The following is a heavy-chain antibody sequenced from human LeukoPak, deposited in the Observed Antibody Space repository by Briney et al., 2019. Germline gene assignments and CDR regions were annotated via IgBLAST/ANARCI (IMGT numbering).Heavy chain of an antibody. CDR1: GYTFFSYD. J-gene: IGHJ5*02. CDR3: ARNIPFVRKTVRTNWFDP. V-gene: IGHV1-8*01. Sequence: ASVKVSCKASGYTFFSYDINWMRQAAGQGPEWMGWMNPNTGNTGYAKKFQGRVTMTRDTSMSTAYMELTNLRSEDTAVYYCARNIPFVRKTVRTNWFDPWGQGTLITVSS. CDR2: MNPNTGNT. D-gene: IGHD2-2*02.